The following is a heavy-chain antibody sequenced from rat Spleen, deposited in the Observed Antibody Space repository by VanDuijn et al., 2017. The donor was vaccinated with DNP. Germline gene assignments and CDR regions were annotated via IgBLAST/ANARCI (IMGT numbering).Heavy chain of an antibody. V-gene: IGHV3-3*01. J-gene: IGHJ2*01. CDR2: INNAGST. CDR3: ARWSRYFDY. Sequence: EVQLQESGPGLVKPSQSLSLTCSVTGHSITSSYRWNWIRKFPGNKLEWLGYINNAGSTNYNPSLKSRISITRDTSKNQFFLQLNSVTTEDTATYYCARWSRYFDYWGQGVMVTVSS. CDR1: GHSITSSYR.